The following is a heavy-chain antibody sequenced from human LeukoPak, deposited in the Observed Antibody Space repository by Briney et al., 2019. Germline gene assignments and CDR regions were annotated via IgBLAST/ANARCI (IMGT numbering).Heavy chain of an antibody. CDR1: GGSFSGYY. CDR3: ARDYYGSGSYYSVYNAFDI. V-gene: IGHV4-34*01. Sequence: SETLSLTCAVYGGSFSGYYWSWIRQPPGKGLEWIGEINHSGSTNYNPSLKSRVTISVDTSKNQFSLKLSSVTAADTAVYYCARDYYGSGSYYSVYNAFDIWGQGTMVTVSS. CDR2: INHSGST. J-gene: IGHJ3*02. D-gene: IGHD3-10*01.